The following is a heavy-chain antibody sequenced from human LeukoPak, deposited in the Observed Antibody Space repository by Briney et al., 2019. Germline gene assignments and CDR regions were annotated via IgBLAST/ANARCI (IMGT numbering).Heavy chain of an antibody. J-gene: IGHJ6*02. V-gene: IGHV3-53*01. Sequence: PGGSLRLSCAASGFTVSSNCMSWVRQAPGKGLEWVSVIFSGGTTYYADSVKGRFTISRDNSKNTLYLQMNSLRAEDTAVYYCAREGNYYDMDVWGQGTTVTVSS. CDR1: GFTVSSNC. CDR3: AREGNYYDMDV. CDR2: IFSGGTT.